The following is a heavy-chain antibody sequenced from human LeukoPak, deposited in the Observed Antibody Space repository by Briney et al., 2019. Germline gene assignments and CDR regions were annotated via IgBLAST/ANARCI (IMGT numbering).Heavy chain of an antibody. V-gene: IGHV4-39*07. CDR3: ARVGGELPPDYYYGMDV. CDR1: GGSISNSNYY. Sequence: SETLSLTCSVSGGSISNSNYYWGWIRQPPGKGLEWIGSSYYSGSTYYNPSLKSRVTISVDTSKNQFSLKLSSVTAADTAVYYCARVGGELPPDYYYGMDVWGQGTTVTVSS. J-gene: IGHJ6*02. D-gene: IGHD2-15*01. CDR2: SYYSGST.